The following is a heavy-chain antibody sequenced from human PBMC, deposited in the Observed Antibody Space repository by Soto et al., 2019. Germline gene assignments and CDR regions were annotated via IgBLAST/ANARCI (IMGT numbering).Heavy chain of an antibody. CDR2: RKQGGRAK. V-gene: IGHV3-7*01. J-gene: IGHJ5*02. D-gene: IGHD3-10*01. CDR3: ARDIGEGRFDP. Sequence: EVQLVESGGGLVQPGGSLRLSCAASGSTFISYWMSWVRQAPGKGLEWVASRKQGGRAKYPVDSVRGRFTISRDNAKNSLYLQMNSLRPEDTAVYYCARDIGEGRFDPWGQGTLVTVSS. CDR1: GSTFISYW.